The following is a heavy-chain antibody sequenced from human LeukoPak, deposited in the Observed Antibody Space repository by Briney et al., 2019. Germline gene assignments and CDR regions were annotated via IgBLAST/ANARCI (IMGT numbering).Heavy chain of an antibody. CDR3: ALGLVTDY. CDR1: GFTVSSNF. Sequence: PGGSLRLSCAASGFTVSSNFMSWVRQAPGKGLEWVSVIYSGGSTYYADSVKGRFTISSDNSKNTLYLQMNSLRVEDTAVYYCALGLVTDYWGQGTLVTVSS. J-gene: IGHJ4*02. D-gene: IGHD3-9*01. CDR2: IYSGGST. V-gene: IGHV3-66*01.